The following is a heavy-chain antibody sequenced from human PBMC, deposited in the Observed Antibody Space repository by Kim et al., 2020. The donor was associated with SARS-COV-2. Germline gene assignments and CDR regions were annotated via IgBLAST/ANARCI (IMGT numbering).Heavy chain of an antibody. CDR3: ARGSLLYYGMDV. J-gene: IGHJ6*02. D-gene: IGHD3-10*01. Sequence: YNPPLKRRVTITVDTSEKQFSLKLSSVTAADTAGYYCARGSLLYYGMDVWGQGTTVTVSS. V-gene: IGHV4-39*01.